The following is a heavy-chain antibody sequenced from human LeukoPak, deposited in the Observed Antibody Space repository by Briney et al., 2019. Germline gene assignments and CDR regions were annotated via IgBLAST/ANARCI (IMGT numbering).Heavy chain of an antibody. J-gene: IGHJ2*01. D-gene: IGHD6-25*01. V-gene: IGHV4-59*01. CDR3: ATGSARYWYFDL. CDR1: GGFISSYY. CDR2: IYYSGST. Sequence: PSETLSLTCTVSGGFISSYYWSWIRQPPGKGLEWIGYIYYSGSTNYNPSLKSRVTISVDTSKNQFSLKLSSVTAADTAVYYCATGSARYWYFDLWGRGTLVTVSS.